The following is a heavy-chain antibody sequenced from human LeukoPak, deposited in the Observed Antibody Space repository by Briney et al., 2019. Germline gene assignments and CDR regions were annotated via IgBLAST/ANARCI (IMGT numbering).Heavy chain of an antibody. V-gene: IGHV3-21*01. D-gene: IGHD3-3*01. CDR3: ARGFHEGRFDY. J-gene: IGHJ4*02. Sequence: GGSLRLSCTASGFTFSTYYLSWVRQAPGKGLEWVSSISSSSSYIYYADSVKGRFTISRDNAKNSLYLQMNSLRAEDTAVYYCARGFHEGRFDYWGQGTLVTVSS. CDR2: ISSSSSYI. CDR1: GFTFSTYY.